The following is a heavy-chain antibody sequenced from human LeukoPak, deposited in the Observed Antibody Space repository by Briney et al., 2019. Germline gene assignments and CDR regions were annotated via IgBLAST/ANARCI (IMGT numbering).Heavy chain of an antibody. CDR2: IWYDGSNK. CDR1: GFTFSSYG. Sequence: GGSLRLSCAASGFTFSSYGMHWVRQAPGKGLEWVAVIWYDGSNKYYADSVKGRFTISRDNSKNTLYLQMNSLRAEDTAVYYCAKDPLYGDEYYFDYWGRGTLVTVSS. D-gene: IGHD2-21*02. J-gene: IGHJ4*02. CDR3: AKDPLYGDEYYFDY. V-gene: IGHV3-33*06.